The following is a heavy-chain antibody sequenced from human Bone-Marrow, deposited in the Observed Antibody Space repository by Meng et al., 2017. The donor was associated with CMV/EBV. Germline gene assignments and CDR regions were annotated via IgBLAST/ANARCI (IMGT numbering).Heavy chain of an antibody. D-gene: IGHD2-2*01. Sequence: ASVKVSCKASGYNFNKYFIHWVRQAPGQGLEWMAIFDPSDGSTTYAQKFVARVTMSSDTSTSTVYMELSRLRSEDTAVYYCARDRIVLIPAASPYGMDVWGQGTTVTGSS. J-gene: IGHJ6*02. V-gene: IGHV1-46*02. CDR2: FDPSDGST. CDR3: ARDRIVLIPAASPYGMDV. CDR1: GYNFNKYF.